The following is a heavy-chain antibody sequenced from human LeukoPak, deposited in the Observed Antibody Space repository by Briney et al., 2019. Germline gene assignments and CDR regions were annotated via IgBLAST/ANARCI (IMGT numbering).Heavy chain of an antibody. Sequence: ASVKVSCKVSGYTLTELSMHWVRQAPGKGLEWMGGFDPEDGETIYAQKFQGRVTMTRDMSTSTVYMELSSLRSEDTAVYYCARARRHYMDVWGKGTTVTVSS. CDR2: FDPEDGET. J-gene: IGHJ6*03. CDR3: ARARRHYMDV. V-gene: IGHV1-24*01. CDR1: GYTLTELS.